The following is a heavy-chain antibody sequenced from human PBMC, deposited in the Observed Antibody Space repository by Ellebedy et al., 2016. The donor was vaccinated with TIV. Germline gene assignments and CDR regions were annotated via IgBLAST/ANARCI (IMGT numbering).Heavy chain of an antibody. CDR3: ARGVTYCGGGMCYYYFDY. CDR1: GGSITSYY. Sequence: MPSETLSLTCTVSGGSITSYYWSWIRQPPGKGLEWIGSIYYSGSTNQNPSRKSRVTISVETSKNQISLRLSSVTAADTAVYYCARGVTYCGGGMCYYYFDYWGQGTLVTVSS. CDR2: IYYSGST. D-gene: IGHD2-15*01. J-gene: IGHJ4*02. V-gene: IGHV4-59*01.